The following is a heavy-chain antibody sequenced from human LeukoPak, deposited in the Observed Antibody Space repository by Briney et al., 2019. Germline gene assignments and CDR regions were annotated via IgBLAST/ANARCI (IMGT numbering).Heavy chain of an antibody. CDR2: INPNSGGT. CDR3: ARFFWSGYLGGYFDC. CDR1: GYTFTGYY. D-gene: IGHD3-3*01. J-gene: IGHJ4*02. Sequence: ASVKVSCKASGYTFTGYYMHWVRQAPGQGLEWMGRINPNSGGTNYAQKFQGRVTMTRDTSISTAYMELSRLRSDDTAVYYCARFFWSGYLGGYFDCWGQGTLVTVSS. V-gene: IGHV1-2*06.